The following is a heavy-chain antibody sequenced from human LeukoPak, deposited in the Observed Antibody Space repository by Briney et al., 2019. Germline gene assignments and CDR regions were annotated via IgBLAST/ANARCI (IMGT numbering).Heavy chain of an antibody. J-gene: IGHJ4*02. CDR1: GGSFSGYY. Sequence: ASETLSLTCAVYGGSFSGYYWGWIRQPPGKGLEWIGCIYYSGSTYYNPSLKSRVSISVDTSKKQFSLKLSSVTAADTAVYYYASKDPTSGYDFHWGQGTLVTVSS. CDR2: IYYSGST. CDR3: ASKDPTSGYDFH. D-gene: IGHD5-12*01. V-gene: IGHV4-34*01.